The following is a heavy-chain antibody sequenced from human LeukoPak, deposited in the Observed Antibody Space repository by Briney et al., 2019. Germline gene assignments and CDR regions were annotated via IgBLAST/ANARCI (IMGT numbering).Heavy chain of an antibody. CDR2: INHSGST. D-gene: IGHD3-22*01. Sequence: PGGSLRLSCAASGFTFSGYYMGWIRQPPGKGLEWIGEINHSGSTNYNPSLKSRVTISVDTSKNQFSLKLSSVAAADTAVYYCARGSSGYYYGFEHWGRGTLVTVSS. V-gene: IGHV4-34*01. CDR3: ARGSSGYYYGFEH. CDR1: GFTFSGYY. J-gene: IGHJ4*02.